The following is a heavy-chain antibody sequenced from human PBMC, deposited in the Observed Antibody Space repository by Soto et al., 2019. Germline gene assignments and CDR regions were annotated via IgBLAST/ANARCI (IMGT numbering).Heavy chain of an antibody. V-gene: IGHV4-59*01. D-gene: IGHD2-8*01. Sequence: SETLSLTCIVSGGPITSYHWSWIRQFPGKGLEWIAYTSYTGNTNYNPSLKSRVTLSVDTSKNQVSLKLSSVTAADTAVYYCARDGYCTNGVCYGGGGPFDYWGQGTLVTVSS. CDR3: ARDGYCTNGVCYGGGGPFDY. CDR1: GGPITSYH. J-gene: IGHJ4*02. CDR2: TSYTGNT.